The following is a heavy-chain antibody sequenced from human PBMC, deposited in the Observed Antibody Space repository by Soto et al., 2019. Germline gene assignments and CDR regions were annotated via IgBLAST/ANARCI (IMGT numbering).Heavy chain of an antibody. D-gene: IGHD3-16*01. CDR2: INWNSGSI. CDR1: GFTFDDYA. CDR3: AKEKGFGGVRKGMYV. J-gene: IGHJ6*02. Sequence: EVQLVESGGGLVQPGRSLRLSCAASGFTFDDYAMHWVRHAPGKGLEWVSGINWNSGSIGYADSVKGRLTISRDNAKNSLYLQMNSLRTEETALYYLAKEKGFGGVRKGMYVWVQGTTVTVSS. V-gene: IGHV3-9*01.